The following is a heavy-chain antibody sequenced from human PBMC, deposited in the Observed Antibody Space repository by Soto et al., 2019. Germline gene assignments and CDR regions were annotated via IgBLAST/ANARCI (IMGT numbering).Heavy chain of an antibody. CDR3: ASAAPFNYGGNSGFDF. V-gene: IGHV3-74*03. D-gene: IGHD4-17*01. Sequence: GGSLRLSCAASGFTFSNNWIHWVRQAPGKGLVWVSGIKSDGRTTTYADSVKGRFTISRDNAKNTLYLQMNSPRAEDTAVYYCASAAPFNYGGNSGFDFWGQGTLVTVSS. CDR1: GFTFSNNW. CDR2: IKSDGRTT. J-gene: IGHJ4*02.